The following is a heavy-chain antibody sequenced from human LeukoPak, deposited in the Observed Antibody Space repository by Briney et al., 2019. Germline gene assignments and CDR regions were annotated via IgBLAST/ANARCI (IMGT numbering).Heavy chain of an antibody. CDR1: GFTFTNYN. J-gene: IGHJ6*03. CDR3: ARDLGRYCSGGSCYYYYSMDV. D-gene: IGHD2-15*01. V-gene: IGHV1-46*01. Sequence: ASVKVSCKASGFTFTNYNLHWVRQAPGQRLEWMGIINPSGGSTNYAQNFQGRVTMTTDTSTSTAYMELRSLRSDDTAVYYCARDLGRYCSGGSCYYYYSMDVWGKGTTVTISS. CDR2: INPSGGST.